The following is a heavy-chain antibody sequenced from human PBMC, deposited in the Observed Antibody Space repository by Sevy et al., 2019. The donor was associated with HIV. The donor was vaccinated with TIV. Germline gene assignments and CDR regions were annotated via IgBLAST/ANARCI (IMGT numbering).Heavy chain of an antibody. CDR3: ARDHMYYYDTTNYYAGTDY. CDR2: INPNGGGT. V-gene: IGHV1-2*02. Sequence: ASVKVSCEASGYTFIGYYMHWVRQAPGQGLEWMGWINPNGGGTNYAQRFQGRVTMTKDTSIGTAYMELSGLRSDDTAIYYCARDHMYYYDTTNYYAGTDYWGQGTLVTVSS. D-gene: IGHD3-22*01. J-gene: IGHJ4*02. CDR1: GYTFIGYY.